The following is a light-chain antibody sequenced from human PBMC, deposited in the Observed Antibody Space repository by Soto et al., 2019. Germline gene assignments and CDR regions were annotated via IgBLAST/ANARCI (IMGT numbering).Light chain of an antibody. CDR3: SSYSSSSTLV. J-gene: IGLJ2*01. Sequence: QSALTQPASVSGSPGQSITISCTGDSTDVGGYNFVSWYQQHPGKAPKLMISGVSNRPSGVSDRFSGSKSGNTASLTISGLQAEDEADYYCSSYSSSSTLVFGGGTKVTVL. CDR1: STDVGGYNF. V-gene: IGLV2-14*03. CDR2: GVS.